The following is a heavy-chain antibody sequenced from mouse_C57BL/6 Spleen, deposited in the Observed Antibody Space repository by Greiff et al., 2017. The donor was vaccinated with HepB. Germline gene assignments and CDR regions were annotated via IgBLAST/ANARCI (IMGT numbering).Heavy chain of an antibody. V-gene: IGHV1-18*01. CDR2: INPNNGGT. Sequence: EVQLPQSGPELVKPGASVKILCKASGYTFTDYNMDWVKQSHGKSLEWIGDINPNNGGTIYNQKFKGMATVTVDKSSSTAYMEHRSLTSEDTAFYFGARYDGGFAYWGQGTLVTVSA. CDR3: ARYDGGFAY. D-gene: IGHD2-14*01. J-gene: IGHJ3*01. CDR1: GYTFTDYN.